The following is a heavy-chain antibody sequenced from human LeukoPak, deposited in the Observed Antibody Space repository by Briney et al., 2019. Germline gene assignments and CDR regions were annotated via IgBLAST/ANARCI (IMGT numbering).Heavy chain of an antibody. CDR2: IYYSGST. CDR1: GGSISSYY. V-gene: IGHV4-59*12. J-gene: IGHJ6*03. Sequence: SETLSLTCTVSGGSISSYYWSWIRQPPGKGLEWIGYIYYSGSTYYNPSLKSRVTISVDRSKNQFPLKLSSVTAADTAVYYCARAPYSSSSDYYYYMDVWGKGTTVTVSS. CDR3: ARAPYSSSSDYYYYMDV. D-gene: IGHD6-6*01.